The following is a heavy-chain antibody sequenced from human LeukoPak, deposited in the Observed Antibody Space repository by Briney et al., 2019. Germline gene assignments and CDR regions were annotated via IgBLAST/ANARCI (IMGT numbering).Heavy chain of an antibody. J-gene: IGHJ4*02. CDR2: IYRDGRT. CDR1: GFTVSFNY. CDR3: ARKTPLDRYFDY. D-gene: IGHD3-22*01. V-gene: IGHV3-53*01. Sequence: GGSLRLSCAASGFTVSFNYMSWVRQAPGKGLERVSIIYRDGRTSYADSVKGRFTISRDNSKDTLYLQMNSPRAEDTAVYYCARKTPLDRYFDYWGQGTLVTVSS.